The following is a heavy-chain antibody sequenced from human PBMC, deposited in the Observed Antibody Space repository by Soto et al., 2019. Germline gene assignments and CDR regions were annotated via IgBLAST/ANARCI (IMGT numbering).Heavy chain of an antibody. Sequence: SETLSLTCAVYGGSFSGYYWSWIRQPPGKGLEWIGEINHSGSTNYNPSLKSRVTISVDTSKNQFSLKLSSVTAADTAVYYCAREVPRYYYGSGRRNWFDPWGQGTLVTVSS. CDR2: INHSGST. J-gene: IGHJ5*02. CDR1: GGSFSGYY. CDR3: AREVPRYYYGSGRRNWFDP. D-gene: IGHD3-10*01. V-gene: IGHV4-34*01.